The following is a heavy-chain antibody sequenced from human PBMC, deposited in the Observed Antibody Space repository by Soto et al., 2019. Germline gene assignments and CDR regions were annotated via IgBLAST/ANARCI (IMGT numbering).Heavy chain of an antibody. CDR2: ISWDGDST. D-gene: IGHD2-15*01. Sequence: GGSLRLSCAASGFTFDDYAMHWVRQAPGKGLEWVSLISWDGDSTYYADSVKGRFTISRDNSKNSLYLQMNSLRVEDTALYYCAKDRSCSGSTCSEFYYYDMAVWGQGTTVTVSS. V-gene: IGHV3-43D*04. J-gene: IGHJ6*02. CDR1: GFTFDDYA. CDR3: AKDRSCSGSTCSEFYYYDMAV.